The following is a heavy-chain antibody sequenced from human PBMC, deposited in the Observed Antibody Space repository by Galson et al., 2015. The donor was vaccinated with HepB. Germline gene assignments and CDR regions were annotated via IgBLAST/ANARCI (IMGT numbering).Heavy chain of an antibody. D-gene: IGHD2-2*01. J-gene: IGHJ4*02. CDR3: ARTRGPAAPATY. CDR1: GGSFSGYY. CDR2: INHSGST. V-gene: IGHV4-34*01. Sequence: SETLSLTCAVYGGSFSGYYWSWIRQPPGKGLEWIGEINHSGSTNYNPSLKSRVTISVDTSKNQFSLKLSSVTAADTAVYYCARTRGPAAPATYWGQGTLVTVSS.